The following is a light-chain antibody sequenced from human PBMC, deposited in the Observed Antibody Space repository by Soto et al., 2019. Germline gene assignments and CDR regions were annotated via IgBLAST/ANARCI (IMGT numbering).Light chain of an antibody. CDR3: QQYNNWPPIT. V-gene: IGKV3-15*01. J-gene: IGKJ5*01. CDR2: GAS. Sequence: EIVMTQSPGTLSVSPGERATLSCRASQSVSSNLAWYQQKPGQAPRLLIYGASTRATGIPARFSGRGSGTEFTITISSLQSEDFAVFYCQQYNNWPPITFGQGTRLEIK. CDR1: QSVSSN.